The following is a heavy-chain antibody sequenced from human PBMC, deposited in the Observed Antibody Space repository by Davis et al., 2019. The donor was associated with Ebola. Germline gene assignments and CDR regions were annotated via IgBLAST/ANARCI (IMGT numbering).Heavy chain of an antibody. J-gene: IGHJ3*02. CDR3: ARRADAFDI. CDR1: GGSITSISYF. Sequence: MPSETLSLTCTVSGGSITSISYFWGWIRQPPGKGLEWIGSVHYSGSTYYNPSLRGRVTISVDTSKNQFSLKLSSVTAADTAVYYCARRADAFDIWGQGTMVTVSS. CDR2: VHYSGST. V-gene: IGHV4-39*01.